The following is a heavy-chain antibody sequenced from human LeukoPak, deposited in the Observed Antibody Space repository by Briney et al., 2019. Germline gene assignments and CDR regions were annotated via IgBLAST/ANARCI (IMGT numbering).Heavy chain of an antibody. V-gene: IGHV3-21*01. CDR1: GFRFSNYT. D-gene: IGHD6-13*01. J-gene: IGHJ4*02. Sequence: GGSLRLSCSASGFRFSNYTLNWVRQAPGKGLEWVSLISTSLFMYYGDSVKGRFTISRDDAKNSLYLQMNSLRAEDTAVYYCARDATRAIAAAGPHLDYWGQGTLVTVSS. CDR2: ISTSLFM. CDR3: ARDATRAIAAAGPHLDY.